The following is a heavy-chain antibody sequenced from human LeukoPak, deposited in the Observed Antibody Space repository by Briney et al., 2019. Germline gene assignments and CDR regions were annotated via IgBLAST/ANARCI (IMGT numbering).Heavy chain of an antibody. J-gene: IGHJ4*02. V-gene: IGHV1-46*01. Sequence: ASVKASCKASGYTFTSYYVHWMRQTPGQGFEWMGVSYPDAGTTDHGQRFRDRLIMTADTATSTVYMELSSLTSEDTGVYYCVREFVGGTFDYWGQGALITVSA. CDR2: SYPDAGTT. D-gene: IGHD3-3*01. CDR3: VREFVGGTFDY. CDR1: GYTFTSYY.